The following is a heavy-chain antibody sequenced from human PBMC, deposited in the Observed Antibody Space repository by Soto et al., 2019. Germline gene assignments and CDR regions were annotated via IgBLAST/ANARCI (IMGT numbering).Heavy chain of an antibody. CDR3: ARSGYSSGWYHWYFDL. CDR1: GYTFINYV. V-gene: IGHV1-3*01. J-gene: IGHJ2*01. CDR2: INAGNGNT. Sequence: ASGKVSCTASGYTFINYVIHLLLQAPEQRLGWMGWINAGNGNTKYSQNFQDRVTITRDTSASTAYMELSSLRSEDTAVFYCARSGYSSGWYHWYFDLWGRGTLVTVSS. D-gene: IGHD6-19*01.